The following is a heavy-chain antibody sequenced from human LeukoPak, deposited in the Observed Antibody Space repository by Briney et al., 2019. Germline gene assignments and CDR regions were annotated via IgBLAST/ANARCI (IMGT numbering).Heavy chain of an antibody. CDR3: ARASHLYDILTGYVFDY. V-gene: IGHV4-59*01. D-gene: IGHD3-9*01. CDR2: IYYSGST. J-gene: IGHJ4*02. Sequence: SETLSLTCTVSGGSIRGYFWTWLRQPPGKGLEWIGYIYYSGSTNYNPSLKSRVTISVDTSKNQFSLKLSSVTAADTAVYYCARASHLYDILTGYVFDYWGQGTLVTVSS. CDR1: GGSIRGYF.